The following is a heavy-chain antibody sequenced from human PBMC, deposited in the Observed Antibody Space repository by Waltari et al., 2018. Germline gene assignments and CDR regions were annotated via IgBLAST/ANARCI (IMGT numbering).Heavy chain of an antibody. Sequence: EVQLVESGGGLVKPGGSLRLSCAASGFTFSNAWMSWVRQAPGKGLEWVGRIKSKTDGGTTDYAAPVKGRFTISRDDSKNTLYLQMNSLKTEDTAVYYCAREDYYYYGMDVWGQGTTVTVSS. V-gene: IGHV3-15*01. CDR2: IKSKTDGGTT. J-gene: IGHJ6*02. CDR1: GFTFSNAW. CDR3: AREDYYYYGMDV.